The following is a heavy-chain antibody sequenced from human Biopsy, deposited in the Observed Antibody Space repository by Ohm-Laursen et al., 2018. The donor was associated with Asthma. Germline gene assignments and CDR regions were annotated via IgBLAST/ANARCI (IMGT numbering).Heavy chain of an antibody. D-gene: IGHD7-27*01. CDR3: ARGQKSPGDRWFDP. CDR2: INPNSGGT. Sequence: GASVKVSCKTSGYTFIGYHIQGVRQAPGQGLEWMGRINPNSGGTNYAQKFQGRVTMTSDTSISTAYMELSRLRSDDTALYYCARGQKSPGDRWFDPWGQGTLVTVSS. V-gene: IGHV1-2*06. J-gene: IGHJ5*02. CDR1: GYTFIGYH.